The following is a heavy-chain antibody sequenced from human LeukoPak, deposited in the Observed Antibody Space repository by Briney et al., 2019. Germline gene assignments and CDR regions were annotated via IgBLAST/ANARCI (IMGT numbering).Heavy chain of an antibody. J-gene: IGHJ4*02. CDR3: AKEKSRYGTLFDY. D-gene: IGHD5-18*01. V-gene: IGHV3-11*01. CDR2: ISSSGSTI. Sequence: GGSLRLSCAASGFTFSDYYMSWIRQAPGKGLEWVSYISSSGSTIYYADSVKGRFTISRDNSKNTLYLQMNSLRAEDTAVYYCAKEKSRYGTLFDYWGQGTLVTVSS. CDR1: GFTFSDYY.